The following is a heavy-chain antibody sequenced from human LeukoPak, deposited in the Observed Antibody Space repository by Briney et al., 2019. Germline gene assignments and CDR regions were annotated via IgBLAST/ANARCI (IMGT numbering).Heavy chain of an antibody. CDR3: AREISATGDVSDYFDY. Sequence: PSETLSLTCTVSGGSINSYYWSWIRQPPGKGLEWIGYIYYSGSTYYNPSLKSRVTISVDTSKNQFSLKLSSVTAADTAVYYCAREISATGDVSDYFDYWGQGTLVTVSS. CDR1: GGSINSYY. V-gene: IGHV4-30-4*08. D-gene: IGHD7-27*01. CDR2: IYYSGST. J-gene: IGHJ4*02.